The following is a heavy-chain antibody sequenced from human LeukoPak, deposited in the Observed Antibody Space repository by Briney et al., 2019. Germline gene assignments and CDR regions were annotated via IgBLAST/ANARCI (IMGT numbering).Heavy chain of an antibody. D-gene: IGHD3-10*01. CDR1: FXXXXXS. V-gene: IGHV3-21*01. J-gene: IGHJ4*02. Sequence: FXXXXXSMNWVRXXPGKGPGWVSSISSSSSYIYYADSVKGRFTISRENARKSLYLQMNSLRAEDTAVYYCARGGNDYGDYWGQGTLVTVSS. CDR2: ISSSSSYI. CDR3: ARGGNDYGDY.